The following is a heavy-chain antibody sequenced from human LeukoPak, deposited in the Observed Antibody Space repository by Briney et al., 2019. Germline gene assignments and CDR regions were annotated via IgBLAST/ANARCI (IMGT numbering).Heavy chain of an antibody. J-gene: IGHJ4*02. CDR2: IIPIFGTA. D-gene: IGHD6-19*01. Sequence: ASVKVSCKASGGTFSSYAISWVRQAPGQGLEWMGGIIPIFGTANYAQKFQGRVTITTDESTSTAYMELSSLRSEDTAVYYCASGDYSSGWYWNYWGQGTVVTVSS. CDR3: ASGDYSSGWYWNY. CDR1: GGTFSSYA. V-gene: IGHV1-69*05.